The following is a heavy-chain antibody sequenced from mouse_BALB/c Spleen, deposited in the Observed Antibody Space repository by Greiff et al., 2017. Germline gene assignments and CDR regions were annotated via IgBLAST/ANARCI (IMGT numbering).Heavy chain of an antibody. J-gene: IGHJ4*01. CDR1: GYTFTDYA. Sequence: QVQLQQSGAELVRPGVSVKISCKGSGYTFTDYAMHWVKQSHAKSLEWIGVISTYYGDASYNQKFKGKATMTVDKSSSTAYMELARLTSEDSAIYYCARYRYDGASYAMDYWGQGTSVTVSA. CDR2: ISTYYGDA. D-gene: IGHD2-14*01. CDR3: ARYRYDGASYAMDY. V-gene: IGHV1S137*01.